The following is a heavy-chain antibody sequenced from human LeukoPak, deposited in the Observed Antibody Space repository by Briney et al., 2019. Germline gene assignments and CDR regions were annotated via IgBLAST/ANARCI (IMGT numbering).Heavy chain of an antibody. V-gene: IGHV1-18*01. CDR3: ARAPAGVRGVIDI. J-gene: IGHJ3*02. Sequence: GASVKVSCKASGGTFSSYGISWVRQAPGQGLERMGWISAYNGNTNYAQKLQGRVTMTTDTSTSTAYMELRSLRSDDTAVYYCARAPAGVRGVIDIWGQGTMVTVSS. D-gene: IGHD3-10*01. CDR2: ISAYNGNT. CDR1: GGTFSSYG.